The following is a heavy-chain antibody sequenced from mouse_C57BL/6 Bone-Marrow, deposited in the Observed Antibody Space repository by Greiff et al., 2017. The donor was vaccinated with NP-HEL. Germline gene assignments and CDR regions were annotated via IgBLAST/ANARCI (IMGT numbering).Heavy chain of an antibody. D-gene: IGHD1-1*01. CDR3: ARPITTVVATGPLDY. CDR1: GFTFSDYG. V-gene: IGHV5-17*01. CDR2: ISSGSSTI. J-gene: IGHJ2*01. Sequence: EVHLVESGGGLVKPGGSLKLSCAASGFTFSDYGMHWVRQAPEKGLEWVAYISSGSSTIYYADTVKGRFTISRDNAKNTLFLQMTSLRSEDTAMYYCARPITTVVATGPLDYWGQGTTLTVSS.